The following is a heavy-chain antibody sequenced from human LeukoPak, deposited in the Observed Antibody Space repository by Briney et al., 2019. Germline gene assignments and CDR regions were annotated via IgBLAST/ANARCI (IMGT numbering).Heavy chain of an antibody. Sequence: ASVKVSCKASGRTFISYAISWVRQAPGQGLEWMGRIIPIFGTANYAQKFQGRVTITTDESTSTAYMELSSLRSEDTAVYYCARAPDTAMVIDYFDYWGQGTLVTVSS. CDR2: IIPIFGTA. V-gene: IGHV1-69*05. J-gene: IGHJ4*02. CDR3: ARAPDTAMVIDYFDY. CDR1: GRTFISYA. D-gene: IGHD5-18*01.